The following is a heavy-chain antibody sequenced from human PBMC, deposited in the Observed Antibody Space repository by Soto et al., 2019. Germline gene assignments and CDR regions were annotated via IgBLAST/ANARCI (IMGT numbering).Heavy chain of an antibody. CDR1: GGTFSSYA. CDR3: ARDLAPDLRNYYYGMDL. D-gene: IGHD2-21*02. Sequence: QVQLVQSGAEVKKPGSSVKVSCKASGGTFSSYAISWVRQAPGQGLEWMGGIIPIFGTANYAQKVQGRVTITADESTSTAYMELSSLRSEDTAVYYCARDLAPDLRNYYYGMDLWGQGTTVTVSS. CDR2: IIPIFGTA. J-gene: IGHJ6*02. V-gene: IGHV1-69*12.